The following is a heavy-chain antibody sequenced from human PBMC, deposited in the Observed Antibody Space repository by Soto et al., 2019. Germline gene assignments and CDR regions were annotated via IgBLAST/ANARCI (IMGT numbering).Heavy chain of an antibody. J-gene: IGHJ5*02. D-gene: IGHD1-1*01. Sequence: PGWSLRLSCASSVFTFLSFTMNWVRQAPGKGLEWVSTISSNSAYIYYTDALRGRFTISRDNAKNSLHLQMNSLRAEDTAVYYCTRDASRDNSAQGWFDPWGPGTLVTVSS. V-gene: IGHV3-21*01. CDR3: TRDASRDNSAQGWFDP. CDR2: ISSNSAYI. CDR1: VFTFLSFT.